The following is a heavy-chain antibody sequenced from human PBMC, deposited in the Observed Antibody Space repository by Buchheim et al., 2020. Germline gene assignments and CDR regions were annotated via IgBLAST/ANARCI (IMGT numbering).Heavy chain of an antibody. CDR1: GFTFSSYA. J-gene: IGHJ4*02. CDR3: AKGYLREPDYSFFDY. D-gene: IGHD1-26*01. V-gene: IGHV3-23*01. Sequence: EVQLLESGGGLVQPGGSLRLSCVVSGFTFSSYAMSWVRQAPGKGLEWVSVISGGGGTTYYADSVKGRFTISRDNSKNTLYLQMNSLRAEDTALYYCAKGYLREPDYSFFDYWGQGTL. CDR2: ISGGGGTT.